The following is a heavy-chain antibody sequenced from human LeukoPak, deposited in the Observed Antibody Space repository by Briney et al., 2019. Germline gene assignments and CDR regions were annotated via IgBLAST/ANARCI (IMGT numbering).Heavy chain of an antibody. Sequence: PEGSLRLSCAASGFTFSDYYMSWIRQAPGKGLEWVSYISSSDSTIYYADSVKGRFTISRDNAKNSLYLQMNSLRAEDTAVYYCARDEYCSGGSCYPHMGHAFDIWGQGTMVTVSS. CDR1: GFTFSDYY. J-gene: IGHJ3*02. D-gene: IGHD2-15*01. CDR2: ISSSDSTI. CDR3: ARDEYCSGGSCYPHMGHAFDI. V-gene: IGHV3-11*01.